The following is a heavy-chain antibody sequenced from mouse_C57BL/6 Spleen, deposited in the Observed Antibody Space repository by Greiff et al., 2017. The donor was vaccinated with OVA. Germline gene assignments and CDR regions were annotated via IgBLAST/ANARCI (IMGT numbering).Heavy chain of an antibody. CDR1: GYTFTSYW. Sequence: QVQLQQPGAELVKPGASVKVSCKASGYTFTSYWMHWVKQRPGQGLEWIGRIHPSDSDTNYNQKFKGKATLTVDKSSSTAYMQLSSLTSEDSAVYYCAIGDIQRGFAYWGQGTLVTVSA. V-gene: IGHV1-74*01. CDR2: IHPSDSDT. J-gene: IGHJ3*01. CDR3: AIGDIQRGFAY. D-gene: IGHD1-3*01.